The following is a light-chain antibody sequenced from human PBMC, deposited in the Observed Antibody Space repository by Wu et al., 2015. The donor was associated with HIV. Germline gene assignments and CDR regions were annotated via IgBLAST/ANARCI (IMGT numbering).Light chain of an antibody. CDR2: ATS. V-gene: IGKV1-NL1*01. J-gene: IGKJ1*01. Sequence: DILMTQSPAYVSVSLGQKVIITCRASQDINTELGWYHQRPGEAPKLLLFATSRLESGVPSRFSGSGMGLISALSSAAWSPEDVGTYFCQQVHTFPQXFGRGTKVE. CDR3: QQVHTFPQX. CDR1: QDINTE.